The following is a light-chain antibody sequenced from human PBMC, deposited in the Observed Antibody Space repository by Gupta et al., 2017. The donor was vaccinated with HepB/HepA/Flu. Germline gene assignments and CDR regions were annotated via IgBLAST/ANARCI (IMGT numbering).Light chain of an antibody. CDR2: KAS. CDR1: QTISNW. Sequence: IQITQSPSTLSASVGDRVTITCRASQTISNWLPWYQQKPGKAPKFLNYKASRLASGVPSRFSGSRSGTEFTLTISSRQPDDFASYYWQHENNYLWTFGQGTKVEIK. J-gene: IGKJ1*01. CDR3: QHENNYLWT. V-gene: IGKV1-5*03.